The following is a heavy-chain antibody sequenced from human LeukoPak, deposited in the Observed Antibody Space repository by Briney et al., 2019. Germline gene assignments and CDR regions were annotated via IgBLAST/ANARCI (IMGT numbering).Heavy chain of an antibody. CDR2: ISGSGGST. J-gene: IGHJ4*02. D-gene: IGHD2-2*01. CDR3: AKLGDIVVVPAPYYFDY. CDR1: GFTFSSYA. Sequence: GGSLRLSCAASGFTFSSYAMSWVRQAPGKGLEWVSAISGSGGSTYYADSVKGRFTISRDNSKNTLYLQMNSLRAEDTAVYYCAKLGDIVVVPAPYYFDYWGQGTLVTVSS. V-gene: IGHV3-23*01.